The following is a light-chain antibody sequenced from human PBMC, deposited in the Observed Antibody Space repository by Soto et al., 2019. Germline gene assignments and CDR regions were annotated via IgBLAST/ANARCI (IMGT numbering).Light chain of an antibody. CDR2: GAS. Sequence: ENVLTQSPATLSLSPGEGATLSCGASQSINTYLAWYQQKPGQAPRLLIYGASTRATGIPARFSGSGYGTEFNLTISSLQSEDFAVYYCQQYNNWPPFFGQGTRLEIK. CDR1: QSINTY. V-gene: IGKV3-15*01. CDR3: QQYNNWPPF. J-gene: IGKJ5*01.